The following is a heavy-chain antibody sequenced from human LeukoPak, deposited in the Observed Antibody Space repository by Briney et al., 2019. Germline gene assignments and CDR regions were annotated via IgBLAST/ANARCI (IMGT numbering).Heavy chain of an antibody. Sequence: SETLSLTCAVSGGSITTTDFDWAWIRQPPGQGFEWIATISSSGKAYYYPSLMGRVTISVDTSKNQFSLDVTSVTAADTGLFYCARFKGGTGVDYWGRGILVIVS. J-gene: IGHJ4*02. CDR3: ARFKGGTGVDY. CDR1: GGSITTTDFD. CDR2: ISSSGKA. V-gene: IGHV4-39*01. D-gene: IGHD1-26*01.